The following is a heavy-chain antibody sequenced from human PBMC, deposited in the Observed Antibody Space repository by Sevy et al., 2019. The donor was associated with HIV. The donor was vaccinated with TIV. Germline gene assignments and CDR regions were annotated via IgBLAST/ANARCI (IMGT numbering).Heavy chain of an antibody. CDR2: IWYDGSNK. CDR1: GFSFSGYG. CDR3: ARESMAVAGIGYYFKY. V-gene: IGHV3-33*01. Sequence: GGSLRLSCAASGFSFSGYGMHWVRQAPGKGLEWVAVIWYDGSNKEYADSVKGRFTISRDNSKNTLYLQMNSLRAEDTAVYYCARESMAVAGIGYYFKYWGQGTLVTVSS. J-gene: IGHJ4*02. D-gene: IGHD6-19*01.